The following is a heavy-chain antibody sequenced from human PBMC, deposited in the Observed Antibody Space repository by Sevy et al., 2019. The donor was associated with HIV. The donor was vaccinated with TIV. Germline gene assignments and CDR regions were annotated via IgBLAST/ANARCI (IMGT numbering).Heavy chain of an antibody. CDR1: GGSITSLY. D-gene: IGHD1-26*01. V-gene: IGHV4-59*08. Sequence: SETLSPTCTVSGGSITSLYWNWIRQPPGKVLEWIANIYYNGHINYIPSLKSRVTLSLDTSKNQFSLRLSSVTAADTAMYYCAGENAWGRGYSWGQGTLVTVSS. J-gene: IGHJ4*02. CDR2: IYYNGHI. CDR3: AGENAWGRGYS.